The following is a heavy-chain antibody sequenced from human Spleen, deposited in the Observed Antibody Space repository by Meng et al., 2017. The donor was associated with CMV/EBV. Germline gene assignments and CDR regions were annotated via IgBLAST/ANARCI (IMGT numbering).Heavy chain of an antibody. V-gene: IGHV4-34*01. CDR3: ARAPFTIFGVVIIRWYFDY. D-gene: IGHD3-3*01. CDR2: INPSGST. CDR1: GGSFSGYY. J-gene: IGHJ4*02. Sequence: SETLSLTCAVYGGSFSGYYYTWIRQPPGKGLEWIGEINPSGSTNYNPSLKSRVTISVDTSKNQFSLKLSSVTAADTAVYYCARAPFTIFGVVIIRWYFDYWGQGTLVTVSS.